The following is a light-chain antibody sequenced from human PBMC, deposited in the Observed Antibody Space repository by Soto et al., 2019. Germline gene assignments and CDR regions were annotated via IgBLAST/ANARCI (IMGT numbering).Light chain of an antibody. CDR2: SND. CDR1: NSNIGTNT. Sequence: QSVLTQPPSASGTPGQRVAISCYGSNSNIGTNTVSWYAQFPGTATKLLIYSNDQRPSGVPDRFSGSKSGTSASLAISGLQSEDEANYYCSAWDDSLAGLVFGGGTKLTVL. V-gene: IGLV1-44*01. CDR3: SAWDDSLAGLV. J-gene: IGLJ2*01.